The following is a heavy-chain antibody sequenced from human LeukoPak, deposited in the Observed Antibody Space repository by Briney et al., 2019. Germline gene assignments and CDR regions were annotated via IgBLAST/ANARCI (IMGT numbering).Heavy chain of an antibody. CDR1: GITFNTYS. CDR2: IWYDGSNK. Sequence: QPGGSLRLSCAASGITFNTYSMHWVRQAPGKGLEWVAVIWYDGSNKYYADSVKGRFTISRDNSKNTLYLQMNSLRAEDTAVYYCARDDSGNHPSVGGAFDIWGQGTMVTVSS. J-gene: IGHJ3*02. CDR3: ARDDSGNHPSVGGAFDI. V-gene: IGHV3-33*08. D-gene: IGHD1-26*01.